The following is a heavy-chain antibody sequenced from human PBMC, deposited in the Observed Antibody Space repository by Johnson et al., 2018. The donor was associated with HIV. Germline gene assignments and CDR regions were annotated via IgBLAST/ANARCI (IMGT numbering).Heavy chain of an antibody. J-gene: IGHJ3*02. CDR2: IKSKTDGGTT. Sequence: EVQLVESGGGLVKPGGSLRLSCAASGFTFSNAWMSWVRQAPGKGLEWVGRIKSKTDGGTTDYAAPVTGRFTISRDDSKNTLYLQMNSLKTEDTAVYYCTTDRGGSSDAFDIWGQGTMVTVSS. CDR3: TTDRGGSSDAFDI. V-gene: IGHV3-15*01. D-gene: IGHD3-10*01. CDR1: GFTFSNAW.